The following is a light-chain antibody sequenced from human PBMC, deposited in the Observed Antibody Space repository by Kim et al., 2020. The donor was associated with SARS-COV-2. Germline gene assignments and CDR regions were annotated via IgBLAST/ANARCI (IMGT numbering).Light chain of an antibody. V-gene: IGKV1-27*01. CDR3: QKYNSAPRT. CDR2: AAS. J-gene: IGKJ1*01. Sequence: ASVGDRVTINCRASQGSSNYLAWYQKKPGKVPKLLIYAASALQSGVPSRFSGSGSGTDFTLTISSLQPEDGATYYCQKYNSAPRTFGQGTKVDIK. CDR1: QGSSNY.